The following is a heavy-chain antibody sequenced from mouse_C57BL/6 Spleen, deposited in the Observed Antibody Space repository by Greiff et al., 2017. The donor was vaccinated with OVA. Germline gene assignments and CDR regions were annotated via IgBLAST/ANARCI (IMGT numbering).Heavy chain of an antibody. CDR1: GFTFSDYG. CDR2: ISSGSSTI. Sequence: DVKLVESGGGLVKPGGSLKLSCAASGFTFSDYGMHWVRQAPEKGLEWVAYISSGSSTIYYADTVKGRFTISRDNAKNTLFLQMTSLRSEDTAMYYCATNWDEGFAYWGQGTLVTVSA. D-gene: IGHD4-1*01. CDR3: ATNWDEGFAY. V-gene: IGHV5-17*01. J-gene: IGHJ3*01.